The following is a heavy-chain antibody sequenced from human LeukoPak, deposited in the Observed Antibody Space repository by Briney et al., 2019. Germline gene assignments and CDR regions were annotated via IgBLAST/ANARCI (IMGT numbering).Heavy chain of an antibody. J-gene: IGHJ4*02. CDR3: ARSYYDILTGPPYFDY. CDR1: GFTFSSYS. Sequence: PGGSLRLSCAASGFTFSSYSMNWVRQAPGKGLEWVSSITRSNYIYYADSVKGRFTISRDNAKNSLYLQMNSLRAEDTAVYYCARSYYDILTGPPYFDYWGQGSLVTVSS. D-gene: IGHD3-9*01. V-gene: IGHV3-21*01. CDR2: ITRSNYI.